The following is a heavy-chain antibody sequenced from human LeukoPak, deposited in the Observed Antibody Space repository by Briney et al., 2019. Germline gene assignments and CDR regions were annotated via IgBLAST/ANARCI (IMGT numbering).Heavy chain of an antibody. CDR2: ITGSGGNT. V-gene: IGHV3-23*01. CDR3: AKDLLDTSGYYYVGYFHH. CDR1: GLTFSTSA. J-gene: IGHJ1*01. D-gene: IGHD3-22*01. Sequence: GGSLRLSCAASGLTFSTSAMNWVRQAPGKGLEWVSAITGSGGNTYYSDSVKSRFTISRDNSKNTLYLQMNSLRAEDTAVYYCAKDLLDTSGYYYVGYFHHWGQGTLVTVSS.